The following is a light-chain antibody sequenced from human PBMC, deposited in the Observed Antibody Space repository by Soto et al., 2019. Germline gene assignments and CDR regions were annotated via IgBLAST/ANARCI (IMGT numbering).Light chain of an antibody. V-gene: IGLV3-1*01. CDR2: QDS. J-gene: IGLJ1*01. CDR1: KLGDKY. CDR3: QAWDSSTALYV. Sequence: SSELPQPPSVSVSQGQTASITCSGDKLGDKYACWYQQKPGQSPVLVIYQDSKRPSGIPERFSGSNSGNTATLTISGTQAIDEADYYCQAWDSSTALYVFGTGTKVTVL.